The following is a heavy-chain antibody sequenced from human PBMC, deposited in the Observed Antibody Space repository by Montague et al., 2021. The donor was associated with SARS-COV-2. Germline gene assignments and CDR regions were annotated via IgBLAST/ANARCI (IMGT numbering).Heavy chain of an antibody. CDR3: ARGGSYSSGWYGVDYYYGMDV. V-gene: IGHV4-31*03. CDR1: GGSISSGDYY. CDR2: IYYSGST. J-gene: IGHJ6*02. D-gene: IGHD6-19*01. Sequence: TLSLTCTVSGGSISSGDYYWSWIRQHPGKGLEWIGYIYYSGSTYYXXXLKSRVTISVDTSKNQFSLKLSSVTAADTAVYYCARGGSYSSGWYGVDYYYGMDVWGQGPAVTVSS.